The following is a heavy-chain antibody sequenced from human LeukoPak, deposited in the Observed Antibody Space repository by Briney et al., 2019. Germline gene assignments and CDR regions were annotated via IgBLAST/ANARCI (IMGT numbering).Heavy chain of an antibody. Sequence: GGSLRLSCAASGFTFSSYWMSWVRQAPGKGLEWVANIKQDGSEKYYVDSVKGRFTISRDNAKNSLYLQMNSLRAEDTAVYYCARGDIRSRYNWFDPWGQGTLVTVSS. CDR2: IKQDGSEK. CDR1: GFTFSSYW. V-gene: IGHV3-7*03. D-gene: IGHD2-15*01. CDR3: ARGDIRSRYNWFDP. J-gene: IGHJ5*02.